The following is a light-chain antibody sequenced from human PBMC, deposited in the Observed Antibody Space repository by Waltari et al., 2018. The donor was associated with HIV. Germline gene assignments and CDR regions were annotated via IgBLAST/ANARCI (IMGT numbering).Light chain of an antibody. Sequence: DIVLTQSPDSLAVSLGERATMNCKSSQKILFSSTNKNYLSWYQQRPGQPPRLLSYWASARESGFPERFTGRGSGTNFTLTSSRLRADYLAVYFFQQYYSTPRTFGQGTKV. J-gene: IGKJ1*01. V-gene: IGKV4-1*01. CDR1: QKILFSSTNKNY. CDR3: QQYYSTPRT. CDR2: WAS.